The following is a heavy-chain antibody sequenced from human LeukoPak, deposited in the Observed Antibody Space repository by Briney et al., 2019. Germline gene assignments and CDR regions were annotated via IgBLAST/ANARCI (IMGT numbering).Heavy chain of an antibody. CDR1: GFTFRDYY. D-gene: IGHD3-3*01. CDR2: IRSTGSST. Sequence: PGGSLRLSCTASGFTFRDYYVTWIRQDPGKGLECVSYIRSTGSSTAYADSVKGRFAISRDNAKNSLYLQMNGLRVEDTAVYYCARVYYASWSGQPLSQHWLDPWGQGTLVTVSS. J-gene: IGHJ5*02. CDR3: ARVYYASWSGQPLSQHWLDP. V-gene: IGHV3-11*04.